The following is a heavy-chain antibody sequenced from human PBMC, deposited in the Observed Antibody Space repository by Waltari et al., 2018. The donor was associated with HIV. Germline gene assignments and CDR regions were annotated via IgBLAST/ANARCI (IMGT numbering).Heavy chain of an antibody. J-gene: IGHJ4*02. Sequence: EVQLVESGGGLVKPGGSLRLSCPASGFTFSSYNMNWVRQAPGKGLEWVSSISSSSIYIYYADSVKGRFTISRDNAKNSLYLQMNSRRAEDTAVYYCARERSVRYWGQGTLVTVSS. CDR2: ISSSSIYI. CDR3: ARERSVRY. V-gene: IGHV3-21*01. CDR1: GFTFSSYN.